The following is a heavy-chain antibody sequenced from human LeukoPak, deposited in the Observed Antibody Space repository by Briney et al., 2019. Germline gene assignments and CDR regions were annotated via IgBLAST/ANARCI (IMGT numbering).Heavy chain of an antibody. D-gene: IGHD3-10*01. J-gene: IGHJ4*02. CDR3: ARGYYYGSGGYYPYYFAY. V-gene: IGHV4-34*01. CDR2: INHSGST. Sequence: PSETLSLTCAVYGGSFSGYYWSWIRQPPGKGLEWIGEINHSGSTNYNPSLKSRVTISVDTSKNQFSLKLSSVTAADTAVYYCARGYYYGSGGYYPYYFAYWGQGTLVTASS. CDR1: GGSFSGYY.